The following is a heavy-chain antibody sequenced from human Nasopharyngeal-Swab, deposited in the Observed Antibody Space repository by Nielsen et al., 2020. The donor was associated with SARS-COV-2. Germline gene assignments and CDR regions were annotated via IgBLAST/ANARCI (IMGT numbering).Heavy chain of an antibody. CDR3: ARRGRCSGSSCDMDV. J-gene: IGHJ6*02. V-gene: IGHV1-46*02. CDR1: GDTFNNYY. CDR2: INPGSGGT. Sequence: ASVKVSCKASGDTFNNYYIHWVRKAPGQGLEWMGMINPGSGGTTYAQKFQGRVAMTRDTSTSTVFMDLSSLRSEDTAVYYCARRGRCSGSSCDMDVWGQGTTVTVSS. D-gene: IGHD2-2*01.